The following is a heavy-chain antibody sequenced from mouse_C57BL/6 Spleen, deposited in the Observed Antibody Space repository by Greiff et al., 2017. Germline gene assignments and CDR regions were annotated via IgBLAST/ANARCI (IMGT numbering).Heavy chain of an antibody. CDR2: ISYDGSN. D-gene: IGHD2-4*01. Sequence: VQLQQSGPGLVKPSQSLSLTCSVTGYSITSGYYWNWIRQFPGNKLEWMGYISYDGSNNYNPSLKNRISITRDTSKNQFFLKLNSVTTEDTATYYCASPLYYDYDGFAYWGQGTLVTVSA. J-gene: IGHJ3*01. CDR3: ASPLYYDYDGFAY. V-gene: IGHV3-6*01. CDR1: GYSITSGYY.